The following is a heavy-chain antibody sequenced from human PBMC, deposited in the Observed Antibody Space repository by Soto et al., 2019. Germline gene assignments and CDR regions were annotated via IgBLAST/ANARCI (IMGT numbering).Heavy chain of an antibody. J-gene: IGHJ6*02. Sequence: PGGSLRLSCAASGFTFSSYAMSWVRQAPGKGLEWVSAISGSGGSTYYADSVKGRFTISRDNSKNTLYLQMNSLRAEDTAVYYCAKSAIFGVVTEPSHYYYYGMDVWGQGTTVTVSS. CDR1: GFTFSSYA. CDR3: AKSAIFGVVTEPSHYYYYGMDV. V-gene: IGHV3-23*01. D-gene: IGHD3-3*01. CDR2: ISGSGGST.